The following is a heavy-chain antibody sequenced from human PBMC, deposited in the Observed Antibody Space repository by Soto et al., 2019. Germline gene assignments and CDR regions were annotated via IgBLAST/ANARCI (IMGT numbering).Heavy chain of an antibody. CDR3: ARALAAVPRAFDY. CDR1: GGSISSYF. V-gene: IGHV4-59*01. D-gene: IGHD6-13*01. J-gene: IGHJ4*02. Sequence: QVQLQESGPGLLKPSETLSLTCTVSGGSISSYFYIWVRQPPGKGLEWIGSVYYTGTTDYNPSLKRRVSISVDTSKTQFSPNLRSVTAAARAVYYCARALAAVPRAFDYWGRGTLVTVSS. CDR2: VYYTGTT.